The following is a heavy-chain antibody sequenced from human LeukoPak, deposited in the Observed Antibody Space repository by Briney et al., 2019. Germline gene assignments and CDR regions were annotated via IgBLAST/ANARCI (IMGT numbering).Heavy chain of an antibody. D-gene: IGHD2-2*01. V-gene: IGHV1-69*05. J-gene: IGHJ6*03. Sequence: SVRVSCTASGGTFSIYAISWVRQAPGQGREWIAGIIPIFGTANYAQKFQGRVTITTDESTSPAYMARSSLTSEDTAVYYCAMSNLALPGSCSSTSCRRAIYYYYYMDVWGKGTTVTVSS. CDR1: GGTFSIYA. CDR2: IIPIFGTA. CDR3: AMSNLALPGSCSSTSCRRAIYYYYYMDV.